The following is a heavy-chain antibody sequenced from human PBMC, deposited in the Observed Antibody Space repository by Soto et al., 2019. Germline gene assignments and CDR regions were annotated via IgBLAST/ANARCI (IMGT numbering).Heavy chain of an antibody. Sequence: EVQLLESGGGLVQHGGSLRLSCVASGFTLSNYAMSWVRQAPGKGLEWVSVIDGDGSAKFADSVKGRLTVSRDNSKNTLYLQMDSLRAEDTAIYYCAKDAVSYNGIYDPFDIWGRGTMVTVSS. D-gene: IGHD1-1*01. CDR2: IDGDGSA. CDR3: AKDAVSYNGIYDPFDI. V-gene: IGHV3-23*01. J-gene: IGHJ3*02. CDR1: GFTLSNYA.